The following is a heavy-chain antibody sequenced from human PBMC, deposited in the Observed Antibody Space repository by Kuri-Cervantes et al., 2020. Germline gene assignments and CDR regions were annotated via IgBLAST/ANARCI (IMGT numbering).Heavy chain of an antibody. CDR3: ARTWNDRDDAFDI. J-gene: IGHJ3*02. Sequence: SVKVSCKASGYTFTGYGISWVRQAPGQGLEWMGGIIPIFGTANYAQKFQGRVTITADESTSTAYMELSSLRAEDTAVYYRARTWNDRDDAFDIWGQGTMVTVSS. CDR1: GYTFTGYG. V-gene: IGHV1-69*13. CDR2: IIPIFGTA. D-gene: IGHD1-1*01.